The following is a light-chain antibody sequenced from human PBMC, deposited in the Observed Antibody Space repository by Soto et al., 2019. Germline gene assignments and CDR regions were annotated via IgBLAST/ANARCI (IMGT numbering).Light chain of an antibody. CDR3: SSSTSSTTLV. Sequence: QSALTQPASVSGSPGQSITISCAGSNSDVGAYNYVSWYQQHPGKAPKLIIFDVSNRPSGVSDRFSASKSGNTASLTISGLQDEDDADYYCSSSTSSTTLVFGGGTKVTVL. CDR2: DVS. CDR1: NSDVGAYNY. J-gene: IGLJ3*02. V-gene: IGLV2-14*03.